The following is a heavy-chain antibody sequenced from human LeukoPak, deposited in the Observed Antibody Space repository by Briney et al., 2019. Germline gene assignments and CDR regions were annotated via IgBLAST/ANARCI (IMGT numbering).Heavy chain of an antibody. CDR2: INTNTGNP. J-gene: IGHJ3*02. CDR3: ARDHGPPEYYYDSSGYFDAFDI. V-gene: IGHV7-4-1*02. CDR1: GYTFTSYA. Sequence: GASVKVSCTASGYTFTSYAMNWVRQAPGQGLEWMGWINTNTGNPTYAQGFTGRFVFSLDTSVSTAYLQISSLKAEDTAVYYCARDHGPPEYYYDSSGYFDAFDIWGQGTMVTVSS. D-gene: IGHD3-22*01.